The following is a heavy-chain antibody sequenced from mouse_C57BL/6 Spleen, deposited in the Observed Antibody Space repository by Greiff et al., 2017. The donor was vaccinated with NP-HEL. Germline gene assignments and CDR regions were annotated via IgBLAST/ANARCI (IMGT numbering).Heavy chain of an antibody. V-gene: IGHV14-1*01. J-gene: IGHJ4*01. CDR1: GFNIKDYY. CDR3: THYYYGSRGYYAMDY. D-gene: IGHD1-1*01. Sequence: EVKLVESGAELVRPGASVKLSCTASGFNIKDYYMHWVKQRPEQGLEWIGRIDPEDGDTEYAPKFQGKATMTADTSSNTAYLQLSSLTSEDTAVYYCTHYYYGSRGYYAMDYWGQGTSVTVSS. CDR2: IDPEDGDT.